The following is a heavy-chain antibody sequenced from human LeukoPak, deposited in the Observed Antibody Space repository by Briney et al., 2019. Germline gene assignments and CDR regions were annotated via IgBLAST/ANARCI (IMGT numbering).Heavy chain of an antibody. V-gene: IGHV4-4*09. CDR2: ISSSGST. CDR1: RGSISASIRSYS. D-gene: IGHD5-12*01. CDR3: ARVPLGYSGAYYFDY. J-gene: IGHJ4*02. Sequence: PSETLSLTCTVSRGSISASIRSYSWSWLRQPPGKGLEWIGYISSSGSTNDNPSLRSRVTISVDTSKNQFFLNLSSVSAADTAVYYCARVPLGYSGAYYFDYWGPGTLVTVSP.